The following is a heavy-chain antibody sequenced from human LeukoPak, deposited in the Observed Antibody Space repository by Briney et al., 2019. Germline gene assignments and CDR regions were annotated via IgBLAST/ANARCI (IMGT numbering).Heavy chain of an antibody. J-gene: IGHJ4*02. CDR2: INPSGGST. CDR1: GYTFTSYY. D-gene: IGHD1-1*01. Sequence: GASVKVSCKASGYTFTSYYMHWVRQAPGQGLEWMGIINPSGGSTSYAQKFQGRVTMTRDTSTSTVYMELSSLRSEDTAVYYCTRDGFPNWNDGGYYFDYWGQGTLVTVSS. V-gene: IGHV1-46*03. CDR3: TRDGFPNWNDGGYYFDY.